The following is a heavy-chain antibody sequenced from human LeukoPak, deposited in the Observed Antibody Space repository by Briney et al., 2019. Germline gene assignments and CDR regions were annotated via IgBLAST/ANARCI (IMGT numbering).Heavy chain of an antibody. V-gene: IGHV4-39*01. CDR1: GGSISSSGYY. Sequence: SETLSLTCTVSGGSISSSGYYWGWIRQPPGKGLEWIGSIYYSGSTYYNPSLKSRVTISVDTSKNQFSLKLSSVTAADTAVHYCARHGIYGSGSYYNWDYWGQGTLVTVSS. CDR3: ARHGIYGSGSYYNWDY. CDR2: IYYSGST. J-gene: IGHJ4*02. D-gene: IGHD3-10*01.